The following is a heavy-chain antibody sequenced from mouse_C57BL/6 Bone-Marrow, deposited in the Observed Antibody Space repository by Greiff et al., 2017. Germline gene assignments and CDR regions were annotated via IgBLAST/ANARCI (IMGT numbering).Heavy chain of an antibody. Sequence: VQLQQPGAELVKPGASVKLSCKASGYTFTSYWMHWVKQRPGQGLEWIGMIHPNSGSTNYNEKFKSKATLTVDKSSSTAYMKLSSLTSEDSAVYYCARWTLYYYGSSWYFDVWGTGTTVTVSS. CDR2: IHPNSGST. V-gene: IGHV1-64*01. D-gene: IGHD1-1*01. CDR3: ARWTLYYYGSSWYFDV. CDR1: GYTFTSYW. J-gene: IGHJ1*03.